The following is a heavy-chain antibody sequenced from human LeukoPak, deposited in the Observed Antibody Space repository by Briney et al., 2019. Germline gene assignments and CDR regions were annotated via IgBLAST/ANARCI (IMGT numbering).Heavy chain of an antibody. D-gene: IGHD6-13*01. Sequence: GESLKISCKGSGYKFTSYWIGWVRQMPGKGLEWMGIIYPGDSDTRYSPSFQGQVTISADKSISTAYLQWSSLKASDTAMYYCATSSSWSLYYFDYWGQGTLVTVSS. V-gene: IGHV5-51*01. CDR3: ATSSSWSLYYFDY. CDR2: IYPGDSDT. CDR1: GYKFTSYW. J-gene: IGHJ4*02.